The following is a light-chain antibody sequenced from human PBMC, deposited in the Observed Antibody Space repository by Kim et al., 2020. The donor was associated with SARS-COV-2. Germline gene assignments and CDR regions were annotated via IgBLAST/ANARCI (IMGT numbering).Light chain of an antibody. CDR2: GKN. V-gene: IGLV3-19*01. CDR3: NSRDSSGNRYV. J-gene: IGLJ1*01. Sequence: SELTQDPAVSVALGQTIRITCQGDSLRNYYPSWYQQKPGQAPVLVIYGKNNRPSGIPDRFSGSISGTPASLTITGAQAEDEADYYCNSRDSSGNRYVFGT. CDR1: SLRNYY.